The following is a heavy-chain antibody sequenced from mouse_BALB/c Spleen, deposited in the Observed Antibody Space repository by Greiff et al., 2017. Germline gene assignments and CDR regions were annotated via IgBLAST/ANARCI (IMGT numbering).Heavy chain of an antibody. CDR2: ISSGSSTI. J-gene: IGHJ2*01. Sequence: EVQVVESGGGLVKPGGSLKLSCAASGFTFSSFGMHWVRQAPEKGLEWVAYISSGSSTIYYADTVKGRFTISRDNPKNTLFLQMTSLRSEDTAMYYCARLRSGFDYWGQGTTLTVSS. D-gene: IGHD1-1*01. CDR1: GFTFSSFG. CDR3: ARLRSGFDY. V-gene: IGHV5-17*02.